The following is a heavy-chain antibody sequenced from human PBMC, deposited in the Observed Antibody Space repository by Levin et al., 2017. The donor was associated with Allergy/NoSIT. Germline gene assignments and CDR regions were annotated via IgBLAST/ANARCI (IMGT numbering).Heavy chain of an antibody. Sequence: SETLSLTCAVSGGSISSGNWWSWVRQPPGEGLEWIGEIFHSGTTNYNPSLKSRVAISVDKSKNQFSLRLTSVTAADTAIYYCARVKYTDYRGRNWLDPWGQGALVTVSS. J-gene: IGHJ5*02. CDR1: GGSISSGNW. CDR3: ARVKYTDYRGRNWLDP. D-gene: IGHD4-11*01. V-gene: IGHV4-4*02. CDR2: IFHSGTT.